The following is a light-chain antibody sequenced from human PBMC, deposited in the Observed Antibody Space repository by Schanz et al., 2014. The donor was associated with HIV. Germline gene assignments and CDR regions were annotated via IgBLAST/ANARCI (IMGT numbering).Light chain of an antibody. CDR3: QQYGSSPPIT. J-gene: IGKJ5*01. CDR2: GAS. Sequence: EIELTQSPGTLSLSPGERATLSCRASQSVSSSYLAWYQQKPGQAPRLLIYGASSRATGIPDRFRGSGSGTDFTLTINRVEPADFAVYYCQQYGSSPPITFGQGTRLEI. CDR1: QSVSSSY. V-gene: IGKV3-20*01.